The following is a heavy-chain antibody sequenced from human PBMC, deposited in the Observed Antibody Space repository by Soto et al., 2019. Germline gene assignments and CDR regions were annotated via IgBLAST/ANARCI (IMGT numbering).Heavy chain of an antibody. J-gene: IGHJ5*02. CDR1: GGSISSGDYY. Sequence: SETLSLTCTVSGGSISSGDYYWSWIRQPPGKGLEWIGYIYYSGSTYYNPSLKSRVTISVDTSKNQFSLKLSSVTAADTAVYYCARGGGVVAATPFFRRWFDPWGQGTLVTVSS. V-gene: IGHV4-30-4*01. CDR3: ARGGGVVAATPFFRRWFDP. D-gene: IGHD2-15*01. CDR2: IYYSGST.